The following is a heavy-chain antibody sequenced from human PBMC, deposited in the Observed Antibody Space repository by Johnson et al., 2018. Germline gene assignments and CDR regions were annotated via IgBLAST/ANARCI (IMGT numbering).Heavy chain of an antibody. V-gene: IGHV3-13*01. Sequence: EVELLESGGGLVQPGGSLRLPCAASGFPFSSYDMHWVRQATGKGLEWVSAIGTAGDTYYPGSVKGRFTISRENAKNSLYLQLNSRRAGDTAVYYCARAGYDSSGYYLHYYYGMDVWGQGTTVTVSS. CDR1: GFPFSSYD. J-gene: IGHJ6*02. CDR2: IGTAGDT. CDR3: ARAGYDSSGYYLHYYYGMDV. D-gene: IGHD3-22*01.